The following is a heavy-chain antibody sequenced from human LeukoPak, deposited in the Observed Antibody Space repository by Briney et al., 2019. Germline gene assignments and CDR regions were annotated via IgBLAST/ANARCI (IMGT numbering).Heavy chain of an antibody. CDR1: GGSISSYY. D-gene: IGHD2-2*01. V-gene: IGHV4-59*08. CDR2: IYYSGST. Sequence: SETLPLTCTVSGGSISSYYWSWIRQPPGKGLEWIGYIYYSGSTNYNPSLKSRVTISVDTSKNQFSLKLSSVTAADTAVYYCARQHCSSTSCYYYYGMDVWGQGTTVTVSS. CDR3: ARQHCSSTSCYYYYGMDV. J-gene: IGHJ6*02.